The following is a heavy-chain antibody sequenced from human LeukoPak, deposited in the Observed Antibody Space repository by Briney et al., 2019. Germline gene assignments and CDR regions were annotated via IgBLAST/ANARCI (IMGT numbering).Heavy chain of an antibody. Sequence: SETLSLTCTVSGGSISSYYWSWIRQPPGKGLEWIGYIYYSGSTNYNPSLKSRVTISVDTSKNQFSLKLSSVTAADTAVYYCARRMGIAAAARHFDYWGQGTLVTVSS. V-gene: IGHV4-59*08. D-gene: IGHD6-13*01. J-gene: IGHJ4*02. CDR3: ARRMGIAAAARHFDY. CDR1: GGSISSYY. CDR2: IYYSGST.